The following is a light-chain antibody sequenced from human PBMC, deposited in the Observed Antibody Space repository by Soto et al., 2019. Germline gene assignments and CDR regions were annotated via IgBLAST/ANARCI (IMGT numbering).Light chain of an antibody. J-gene: IGKJ5*01. CDR2: SAS. CDR3: QQNNRWPHIT. CDR1: QGISSH. V-gene: IGKV1-9*01. Sequence: DIQMTQSPSFLSASVGDRVTITCRASQGISSHLAWYQQKPGKAPNLLIYSASTLQSGVPSRFSGSGSGTEFTLTISSLQPEDFAVYSCQQNNRWPHITFGQGARLEIK.